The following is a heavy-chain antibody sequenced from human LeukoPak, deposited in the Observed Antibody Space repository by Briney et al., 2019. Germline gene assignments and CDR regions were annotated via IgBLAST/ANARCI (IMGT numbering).Heavy chain of an antibody. D-gene: IGHD3-16*01. CDR1: GFTFSSYE. J-gene: IGHJ6*03. CDR3: AKPAYAGYYYYMDV. V-gene: IGHV3-48*03. Sequence: GESLRLSCVASGFTFSSYEMNWVRQAPGKGLEWLSYITSSDSTTHYADSVKGRFTISRDDAQNSLYLQMNSLRVEDTAVYYCAKPAYAGYYYYMDVWGKGTTVTVSS. CDR2: ITSSDSTT.